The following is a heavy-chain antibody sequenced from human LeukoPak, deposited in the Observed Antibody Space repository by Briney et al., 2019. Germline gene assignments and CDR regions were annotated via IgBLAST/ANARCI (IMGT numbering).Heavy chain of an antibody. Sequence: GGSLRLSCAASGFTFSSYWMHWVRQAPGKGLVWVSRIKSDGTTNYADSVKGRFTISRDNAKNTLSLQMNSLRAEDTGVYYCARPPPKFGGYSPESSRHWGQGPLVTASS. CDR1: GFTFSSYW. J-gene: IGHJ1*01. CDR3: ARPPPKFGGYSPESSRH. CDR2: IKSDGTT. D-gene: IGHD3-22*01. V-gene: IGHV3-74*01.